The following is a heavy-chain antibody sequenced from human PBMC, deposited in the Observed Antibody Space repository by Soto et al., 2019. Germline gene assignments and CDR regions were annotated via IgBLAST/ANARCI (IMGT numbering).Heavy chain of an antibody. V-gene: IGHV1-3*01. Sequence: GASVKVSCKASGYTFTSYAMHWVRQAPGQRLEWMGWINAGNGNTKYSQKFQGRVTITRDTSASTAYMELSSLRSEDTAVYYCARDRVPLSPNFGVVIMGLRYWGQGTLVTVSS. CDR1: GYTFTSYA. D-gene: IGHD3-3*01. J-gene: IGHJ4*02. CDR2: INAGNGNT. CDR3: ARDRVPLSPNFGVVIMGLRY.